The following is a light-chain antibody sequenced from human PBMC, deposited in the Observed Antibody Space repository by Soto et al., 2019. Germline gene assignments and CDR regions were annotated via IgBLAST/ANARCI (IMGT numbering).Light chain of an antibody. CDR3: SSYTISNTLYV. CDR2: DVS. V-gene: IGLV2-14*01. Sequence: QSVLAQPASVSGSPGQSITISCTGTSSDVGDYDYASWYQQHPGKAPKLMIYDVSNRPSGVSNRFSGSKSGNTASLTISGLQAEDEADYYCSSYTISNTLYVFGPGTKVTVL. J-gene: IGLJ1*01. CDR1: SSDVGDYDY.